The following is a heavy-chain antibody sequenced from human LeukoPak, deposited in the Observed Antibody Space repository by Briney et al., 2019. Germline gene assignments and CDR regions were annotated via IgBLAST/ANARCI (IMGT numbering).Heavy chain of an antibody. J-gene: IGHJ4*02. Sequence: SETLSLTCTVSGGSISSSSYSWSWIRQPPGKGLEWIGYIYHSGSTYYNPSLKSRVTISVDRSKNQFSLKLSSVTAADTAVYYRARAGLWFGELEDYYFDYWGQGTLVTVSS. CDR1: GGSISSSSYS. CDR3: ARAGLWFGELEDYYFDY. V-gene: IGHV4-30-2*01. CDR2: IYHSGST. D-gene: IGHD3-10*01.